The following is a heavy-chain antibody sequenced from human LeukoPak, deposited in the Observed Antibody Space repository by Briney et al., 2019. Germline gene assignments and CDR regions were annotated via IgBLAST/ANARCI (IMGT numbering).Heavy chain of an antibody. CDR2: ISYDGNHI. D-gene: IGHD5-18*01. CDR1: GFTFSNYA. CDR3: AKDSAGYSYGYSDY. Sequence: PGGSLRLSCAASGFTFSNYAMHWVRQAPGKGLEWVAVISYDGNHIYYADSVKGRFTISRDNSKYTLYLQMNSLRAEGTAMYYCAKDSAGYSYGYSDYWGQGTLVTVSS. J-gene: IGHJ4*02. V-gene: IGHV3-30*18.